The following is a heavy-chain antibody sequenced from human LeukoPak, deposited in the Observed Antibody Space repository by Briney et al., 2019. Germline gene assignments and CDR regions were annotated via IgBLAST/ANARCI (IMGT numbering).Heavy chain of an antibody. CDR3: AKARSSSSSGEYYYGMDV. V-gene: IGHV3-23*01. CDR1: GFTFSSYA. D-gene: IGHD6-6*01. Sequence: PGGSLRLSCAASGFTFSSYAMSWVRQAPGKGLEWVSSISGSGGSTYYADSVKGRFIISRDNSKNTLYVQMNSLRAEDTAVYYCAKARSSSSSGEYYYGMDVWGQGTTVTVSS. J-gene: IGHJ6*02. CDR2: ISGSGGST.